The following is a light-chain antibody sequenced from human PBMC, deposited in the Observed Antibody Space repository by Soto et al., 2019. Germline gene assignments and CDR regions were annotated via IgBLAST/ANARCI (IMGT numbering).Light chain of an antibody. CDR1: SSDVGSYNL. CDR2: EVN. Sequence: QSALTQPASVSGSPGQSITISCTGTSSDVGSYNLVSWYQQHPGKAPKLMIYEVNKRPSGVSNRFSGSKSGNTASLTISGLQSEEESDYYCCSYAGSSTFYEVFGGGTKLTVL. J-gene: IGLJ2*01. V-gene: IGLV2-23*02. CDR3: CSYAGSSTFYEV.